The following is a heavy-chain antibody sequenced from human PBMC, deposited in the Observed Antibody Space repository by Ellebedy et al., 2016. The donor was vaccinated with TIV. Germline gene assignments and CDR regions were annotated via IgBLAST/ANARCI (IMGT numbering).Heavy chain of an antibody. V-gene: IGHV3-7*01. CDR1: RFSFSSYW. CDR2: IHQDGSEK. Sequence: GGSLRLSCAAYRFSFSSYWMSCVRQAQGRGLEWVANIHQDGSEKPHVGSVKGRFAISRDNAQNSLYLQMISLRAEDTAVYYCASYGSYGDFLSPTHAFETWGQGTMVIVSS. J-gene: IGHJ3*02. D-gene: IGHD4-17*01. CDR3: ASYGSYGDFLSPTHAFET.